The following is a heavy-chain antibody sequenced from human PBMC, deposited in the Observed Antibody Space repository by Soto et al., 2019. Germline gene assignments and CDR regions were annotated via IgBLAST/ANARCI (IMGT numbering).Heavy chain of an antibody. CDR2: ISAYNGNT. D-gene: IGHD3-10*01. CDR1: GYTFTSYG. V-gene: IGHV1-18*01. CDR3: ARDFPIRDITMVRGVTYNFDY. J-gene: IGHJ4*02. Sequence: QVQLVQSGAEVKKPGASVKVSCKASGYTFTSYGISWVRQAPGQGLEWMGWISAYNGNTNYAQKLQGRVTMTTDTSTSTAYMELRSLRSDDTAVYYCARDFPIRDITMVRGVTYNFDYWGQGTLVTVSS.